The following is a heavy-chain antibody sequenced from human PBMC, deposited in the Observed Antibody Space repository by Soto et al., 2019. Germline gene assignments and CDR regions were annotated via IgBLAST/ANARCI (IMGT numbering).Heavy chain of an antibody. CDR1: VYSFTSYW. J-gene: IGHJ6*02. D-gene: IGHD2-2*01. Sequence: GESLKISCKGSVYSFTSYWISWVRQMPGKGLEWMGRIDPSDSYTNYSPSFQGHVTISADKSISTAYLQWSSLKASDTAMYYCARIVGYCSSTSCPYGMDVWGQGTTVTVSS. CDR2: IDPSDSYT. CDR3: ARIVGYCSSTSCPYGMDV. V-gene: IGHV5-10-1*01.